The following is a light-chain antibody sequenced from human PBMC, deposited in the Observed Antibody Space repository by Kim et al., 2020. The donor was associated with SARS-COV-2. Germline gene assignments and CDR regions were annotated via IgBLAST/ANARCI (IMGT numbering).Light chain of an antibody. CDR2: GRN. CDR1: SLRTYY. J-gene: IGLJ2*01. Sequence: SSELTQDPAVSVALGQTVTITCQGDSLRTYYATWYQQRPRQAPVLVIYGRNNRPSGIPDRFSGSSSGNTASLTISGAQAEDEADFYCQSRDSGGNVVFGGGTKLTVL. CDR3: QSRDSGGNVV. V-gene: IGLV3-19*01.